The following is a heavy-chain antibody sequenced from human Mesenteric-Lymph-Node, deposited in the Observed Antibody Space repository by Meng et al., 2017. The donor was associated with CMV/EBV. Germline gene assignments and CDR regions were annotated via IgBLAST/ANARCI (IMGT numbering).Heavy chain of an antibody. CDR3: NTGLASGLYYHDDYGRDG. D-gene: IGHD2-8*02. J-gene: IGHJ6*04. CDR2: IKRKSDGGTT. V-gene: IGHV3-15*01. CDR1: GFTFSNAW. Sequence: GESLKISCVVSGFTFSNAWMSWVRQAPGKGLEWIGTIKRKSDGGTTDYAAPVEDRFSISRDDSKNTLYLEINSLKTEDTAVYYCNTGLASGLYYHDDYGRDGWGKGTTVTVSS.